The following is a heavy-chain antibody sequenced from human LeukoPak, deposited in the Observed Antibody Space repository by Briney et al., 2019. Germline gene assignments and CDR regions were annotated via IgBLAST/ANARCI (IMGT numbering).Heavy chain of an antibody. CDR3: ARGKVVTAAIRGIQYYYYYYMDV. CDR2: INHSGST. CDR1: GGSFSGYY. D-gene: IGHD2-2*02. Sequence: PSETLSLTCAVYGGSFSGYYWSWIRQPPGKGLEWIGEINHSGSTNYNPSLKSRVTISVDTSKNQFSLKLSSVTAADTAVYYCARGKVVTAAIRGIQYYYYYYMDVWGKGTTVTVSS. V-gene: IGHV4-34*01. J-gene: IGHJ6*03.